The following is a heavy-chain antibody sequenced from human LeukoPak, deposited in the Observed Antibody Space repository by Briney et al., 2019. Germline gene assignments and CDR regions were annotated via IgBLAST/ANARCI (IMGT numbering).Heavy chain of an antibody. D-gene: IGHD1-26*01. CDR2: INSDGSST. CDR1: GFTFSNYW. CDR3: ARESSVGAHKAFDY. V-gene: IGHV3-74*01. Sequence: QPGGSLRLSCAASGFTFSNYWMHWVRQAPGKGLVWVSRINSDGSSTTYADSVKGRFTISRDNAKNTLYLRMNSLRAEDTAVYYCARESSVGAHKAFDYWGQGTLVTVSS. J-gene: IGHJ4*02.